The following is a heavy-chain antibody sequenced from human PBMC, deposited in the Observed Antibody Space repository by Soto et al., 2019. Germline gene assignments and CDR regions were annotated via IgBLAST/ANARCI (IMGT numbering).Heavy chain of an antibody. J-gene: IGHJ6*02. CDR2: IIPIFGTA. Sequence: SVKVSCKASGGTFSSYAISWVRQAPGQGLEWMGGIIPIFGTANYAQKFQGRVTITADESTSTAYMELSSLRSEDTAVYYCARDGPAVTTPTTYYYYGMDVWGQGTTVTVSS. CDR3: ARDGPAVTTPTTYYYYGMDV. V-gene: IGHV1-69*13. CDR1: GGTFSSYA. D-gene: IGHD4-17*01.